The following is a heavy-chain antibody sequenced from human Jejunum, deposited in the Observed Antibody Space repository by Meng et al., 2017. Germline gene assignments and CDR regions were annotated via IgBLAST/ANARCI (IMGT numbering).Heavy chain of an antibody. D-gene: IGHD1-7*01. CDR3: ARGWKYAWFN. CDR1: GGFSSIYW. J-gene: IGHJ4*02. CDR2: MHQSGSS. V-gene: IGHV4-4*02. Sequence: QGRLQESGPGRVRPSGALSLTCAVSGGFSSIYWWSWPRQPPGKGLEWIGEMHQSGSSNYNPSLKSRLTMSVDESKNHFSLKLNSVTAADTAVYYCARGWKYAWFNWGQGTLVTVSS.